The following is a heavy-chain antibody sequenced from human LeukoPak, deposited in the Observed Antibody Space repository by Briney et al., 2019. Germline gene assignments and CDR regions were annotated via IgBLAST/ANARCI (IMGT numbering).Heavy chain of an antibody. Sequence: PGGSLRLSCAASGFTFSDYYMTWIRQAPGKGLEWVSIIYSGGTTYYADSVKGRFTISRDKSKNTLYLQMNSLRAEDTAVYYCASPISGQSFDIWGQGTMVTVSS. J-gene: IGHJ3*02. CDR2: IYSGGTT. D-gene: IGHD5-12*01. V-gene: IGHV3-53*01. CDR3: ASPISGQSFDI. CDR1: GFTFSDYY.